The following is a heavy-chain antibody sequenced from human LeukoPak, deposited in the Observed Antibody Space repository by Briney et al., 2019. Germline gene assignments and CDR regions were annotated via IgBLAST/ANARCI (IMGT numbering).Heavy chain of an antibody. CDR1: GFTFNSYA. D-gene: IGHD3-16*01. V-gene: IGHV3-30*03. CDR3: ARDRLGYFLS. Sequence: GGSLRLSCAGSGFTFNSYAMHWVRQAPGKGLEWVALISSDGINKYYADSVKGRFTISRDNSKNTLYLQMNSLRAEDTAVYYCARDRLGYFLSWGQGTLVTVSS. J-gene: IGHJ4*02. CDR2: ISSDGINK.